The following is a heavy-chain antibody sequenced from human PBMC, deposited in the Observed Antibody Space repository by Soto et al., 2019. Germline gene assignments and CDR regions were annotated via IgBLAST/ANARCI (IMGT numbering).Heavy chain of an antibody. CDR1: GFTVSSRY. Sequence: PGGSLRLSCAASGFTVSSRYMTWVRQAPGNGLEWVSVIYSGGNTYYADSVKGRFTISRDNSKNTLYLQMNSLRAEDTAVYYCARAVGYHLLVDYYYYMAVWGTGTTVTVSS. CDR3: ARAVGYHLLVDYYYYMAV. J-gene: IGHJ6*03. V-gene: IGHV3-66*01. D-gene: IGHD2-2*01. CDR2: IYSGGNT.